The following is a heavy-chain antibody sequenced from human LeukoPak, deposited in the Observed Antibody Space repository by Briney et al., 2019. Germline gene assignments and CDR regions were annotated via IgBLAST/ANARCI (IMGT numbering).Heavy chain of an antibody. D-gene: IGHD6-6*01. CDR1: GYTFTGYY. CDR2: INPNSGGT. V-gene: IGHV1-2*02. J-gene: IGHJ4*02. CDR3: ATFLVPNVYGFDY. Sequence: GASVKFSCKASGYTFTGYYMHWVRQAPGQGLEWMGWINPNSGGTNYAQKFQGRVTMTRDTSISTAYMELSRLRSDDTAVYYCATFLVPNVYGFDYWGQGTLVTVSS.